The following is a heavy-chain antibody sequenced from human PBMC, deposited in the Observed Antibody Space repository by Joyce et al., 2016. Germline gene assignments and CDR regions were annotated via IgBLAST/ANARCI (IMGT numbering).Heavy chain of an antibody. V-gene: IGHV1-18*01. Sequence: QVQLVQSGPEVKKPGASVKVSCKTSGYPFPTYGITWARQAPGKGLEWMGWISVYTGNTDYAQNLQGRLTLTTDASTTTIYMDLRSLRSDDTAVYYCARAVNSLTAAPGYWGQGTLVTVSS. CDR1: GYPFPTYG. CDR2: ISVYTGNT. J-gene: IGHJ4*02. CDR3: ARAVNSLTAAPGY. D-gene: IGHD6-13*01.